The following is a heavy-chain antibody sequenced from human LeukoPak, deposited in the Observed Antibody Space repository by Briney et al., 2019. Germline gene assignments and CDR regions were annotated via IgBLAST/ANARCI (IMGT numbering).Heavy chain of an antibody. V-gene: IGHV4-39*01. Sequence: SETLSLTCTVSGGSISSSSYYWGWIRQPPGKGPEWIGSIYYSGSTYYNPSLKSRVTISVDTSKNQFSLKLSSVTAADTAVYYCARHPYSYGSSDYWGQGTLVTVSS. CDR3: ARHPYSYGSSDY. CDR2: IYYSGST. D-gene: IGHD5-18*01. J-gene: IGHJ4*02. CDR1: GGSISSSSYY.